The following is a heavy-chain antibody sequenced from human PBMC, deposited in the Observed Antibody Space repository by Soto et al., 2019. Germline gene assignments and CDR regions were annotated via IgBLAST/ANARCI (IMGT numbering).Heavy chain of an antibody. Sequence: QVQLQESGPGLVKPSQTLSLTCTVSGGSISSINYYWSWIRQHPEKGLEWIGYISYSGSTFYNSSXKXXVTISLDTSKNQFSLKLTSVTAADTAIYYCARSAQWDGFDPWGQGTMVTVSS. D-gene: IGHD2-8*01. CDR3: ARSAQWDGFDP. CDR1: GGSISSINYY. CDR2: ISYSGST. V-gene: IGHV4-31*03. J-gene: IGHJ3*01.